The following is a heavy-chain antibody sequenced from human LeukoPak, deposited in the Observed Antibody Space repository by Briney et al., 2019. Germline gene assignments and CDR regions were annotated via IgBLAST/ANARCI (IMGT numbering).Heavy chain of an antibody. CDR3: AKGPTFQLISPYFDF. J-gene: IGHJ4*02. V-gene: IGHV3-9*01. Sequence: GRSLRLSCAASGFTFNDYAMHWVRQAPGKGLEWPSGISWNSHSIYYADSVKGRFTISRDNANNSLYLQMNSLRADDTAFYYLAKGPTFQLISPYFDFWGQGTLVTVSS. D-gene: IGHD2-2*01. CDR2: ISWNSHSI. CDR1: GFTFNDYA.